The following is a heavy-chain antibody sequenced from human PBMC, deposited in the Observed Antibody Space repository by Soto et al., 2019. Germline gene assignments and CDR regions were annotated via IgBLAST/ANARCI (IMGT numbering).Heavy chain of an antibody. CDR1: DFSISSGHY. CDR2: IYHSGTT. D-gene: IGHD2-2*01. V-gene: IGHV4-38-2*01. Sequence: SETVSLTCAVSDFSISSGHYWGWIRQPPGKGLEWIGSIYHSGTTYNNPSLKSRVTMSVDKSKNQFSLKLSSVTAADTAVYYCARWRNDCSTTSCYHFDCWGQGTLVTVSS. CDR3: ARWRNDCSTTSCYHFDC. J-gene: IGHJ4*02.